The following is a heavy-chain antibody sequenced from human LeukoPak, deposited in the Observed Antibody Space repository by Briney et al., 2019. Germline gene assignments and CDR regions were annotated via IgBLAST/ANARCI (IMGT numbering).Heavy chain of an antibody. D-gene: IGHD3-3*01. Sequence: SETLSLTCTVSGGSISSYYWSWIRQPPGKGLEWIGYIYYSGSTNYNPSLKSRVTISVDTSKNQFSLKLSSVTAADTAVYYCARALGYDFWSGYRGDYFDYWGQGTLVTVSS. V-gene: IGHV4-59*01. CDR3: ARALGYDFWSGYRGDYFDY. J-gene: IGHJ4*02. CDR2: IYYSGST. CDR1: GGSISSYY.